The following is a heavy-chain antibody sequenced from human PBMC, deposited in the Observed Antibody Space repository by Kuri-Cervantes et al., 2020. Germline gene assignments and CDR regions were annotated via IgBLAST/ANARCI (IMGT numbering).Heavy chain of an antibody. Sequence: SETLSLTCTVSGGSVSSDNYYWSWIRQPPGKGLEWIGYIHYTGSTTYNPSLKSRVTISVDTSKNQFSLKLSSVTAADTAVYYCAGLPDAYYYDSNRSPALTFDYWGRGTLVTVSS. CDR3: AGLPDAYYYDSNRSPALTFDY. V-gene: IGHV4-61*01. D-gene: IGHD3-22*01. CDR2: IHYTGST. CDR1: GGSVSSDNYY. J-gene: IGHJ4*02.